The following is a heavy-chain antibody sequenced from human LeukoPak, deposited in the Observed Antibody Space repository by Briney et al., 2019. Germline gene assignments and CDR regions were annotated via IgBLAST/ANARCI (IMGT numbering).Heavy chain of an antibody. CDR1: GYTFTVYY. V-gene: IGHV1-2*02. J-gene: IGHJ5*02. D-gene: IGHD3-9*01. CDR2: INPNSDGT. Sequence: SVKVSCKGSGYTFTVYYMHWVRQAPGQGLEGMGLINPNSDGTNYAQKLQGRVTMTRDTSISTAYMELSRTRSDDTEVYYCVRGDRNYDILTGYSKSWFDPWGQGTLVTVSS. CDR3: VRGDRNYDILTGYSKSWFDP.